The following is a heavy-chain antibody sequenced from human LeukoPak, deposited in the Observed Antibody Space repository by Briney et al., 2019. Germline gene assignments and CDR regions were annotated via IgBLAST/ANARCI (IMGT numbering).Heavy chain of an antibody. D-gene: IGHD3-22*01. CDR1: GGSISSSSYY. CDR3: ATSSGYPFDY. Sequence: SETLSLTCTVSGGSISSSSYYWGWIRQPPGKGLEWIGSIYYSGSTYYNPSPKSRVTISVDTSRNQFSLKLSSVTAADTAVYYCATSSGYPFDYWGQGTLVTVSS. J-gene: IGHJ4*02. V-gene: IGHV4-39*01. CDR2: IYYSGST.